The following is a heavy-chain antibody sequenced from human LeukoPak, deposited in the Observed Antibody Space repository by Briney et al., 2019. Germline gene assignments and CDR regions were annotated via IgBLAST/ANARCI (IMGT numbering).Heavy chain of an antibody. CDR3: ARAHSSGDYFDY. CDR1: GFTFSSYS. V-gene: IGHV3-21*01. Sequence: GGSLRLSCAASGFTFSSYSMTWVRQAPGKGLEWVSSISSSSSYIYYADSVKGRFTISRDNAKNSLYLQMNSLRAEDTAVYYCARAHSSGDYFDYWGQGTLVTVSS. CDR2: ISSSSSYI. J-gene: IGHJ4*02. D-gene: IGHD6-19*01.